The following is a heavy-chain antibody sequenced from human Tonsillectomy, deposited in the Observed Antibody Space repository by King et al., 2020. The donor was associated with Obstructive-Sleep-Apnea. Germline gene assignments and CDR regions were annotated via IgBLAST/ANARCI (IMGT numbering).Heavy chain of an antibody. J-gene: IGHJ3*02. CDR1: GGSISSNSYH. D-gene: IGHD4-17*01. CDR3: ARDHRTYGDWGYAFAI. V-gene: IGHV4-39*07. CDR2: IYYNGSP. Sequence: QLQESGPRLVKPSETLSLICTVSGGSISSNSYHWGWIRQSPGKGPEWIGSIYYNGSPDHNPSLKSRVTISVDTSKNQFSLMLSSVTAADTAVYYWARDHRTYGDWGYAFAIWGQGTMVTVSS.